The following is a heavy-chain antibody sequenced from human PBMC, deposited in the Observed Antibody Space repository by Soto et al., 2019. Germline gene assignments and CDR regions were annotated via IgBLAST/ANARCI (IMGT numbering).Heavy chain of an antibody. CDR3: ATLPWAATTYYYYYYMDV. J-gene: IGHJ6*03. V-gene: IGHV4-39*01. D-gene: IGHD4-17*01. CDR2: IYYSGST. Sequence: SETLSLTCTVSGGSISSSSYYWGWIRQPPGKGLEWIGSIYYSGSTYYNPSLKSRVTISVDTSKNQFSLKLSSVTAADTAVYYCATLPWAATTYYYYYYMDVWGKGTTVTVSS. CDR1: GGSISSSSYY.